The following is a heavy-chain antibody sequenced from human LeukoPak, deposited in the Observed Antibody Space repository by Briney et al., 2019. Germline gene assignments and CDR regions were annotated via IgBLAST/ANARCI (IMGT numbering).Heavy chain of an antibody. CDR2: IYSGGST. J-gene: IGHJ6*03. V-gene: IGHV3-53*01. CDR3: AKEKALRFLEWSTSHYYYYYMDV. CDR1: GFTVSSNY. Sequence: GGSLRLSCAASGFTVSSNYMSWVRQAPGKGLEWVSVIYSGGSTYYADSVKGRFTISRDNSKNTLYLQMNSLRAEDTAVYYCAKEKALRFLEWSTSHYYYYYMDVWGKGTTVTVSS. D-gene: IGHD3-3*01.